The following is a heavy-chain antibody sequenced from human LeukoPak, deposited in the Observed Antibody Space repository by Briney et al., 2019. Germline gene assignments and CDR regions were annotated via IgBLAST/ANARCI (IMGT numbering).Heavy chain of an antibody. CDR3: ARQQWPYAFDI. D-gene: IGHD6-19*01. J-gene: IGHJ3*02. CDR2: IYHSGST. V-gene: IGHV4-38-2*02. CDR1: GYSISSGYY. Sequence: SETLSLTCTVSGYSISSGYYWGWIRQPPGKGLEWIGSIYHSGSTYYNPSLKSRVTISLDTSKNQFSLKLSSVTAADTAVYYCARQQWPYAFDIWGQGTMVTVSS.